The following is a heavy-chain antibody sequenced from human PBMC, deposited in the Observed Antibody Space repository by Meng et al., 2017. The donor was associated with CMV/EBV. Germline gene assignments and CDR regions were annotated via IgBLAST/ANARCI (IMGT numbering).Heavy chain of an antibody. CDR2: ISYDGSNK. CDR1: GFTFSSYA. J-gene: IGHJ4*02. Sequence: GSLRLSCAASGFTFSSYAMHWVRQAPGKGLEWVAVISYDGSNKYYADSVKGRFTISRDNSKNTLYLQMNSLRAEDTAVYYCAKSERGFDYWGQGTLVTVSS. V-gene: IGHV3-30*04. CDR3: AKSERGFDY.